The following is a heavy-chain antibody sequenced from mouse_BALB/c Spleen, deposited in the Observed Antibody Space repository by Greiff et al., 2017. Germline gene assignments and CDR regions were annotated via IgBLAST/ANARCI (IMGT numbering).Heavy chain of an antibody. V-gene: IGHV1S81*02. Sequence: VHLVESGAELVKPGASVKLSCKASGYTFTSYYMYWVKQRPGQGLEWIGEINPSNGGTNFNEKCKSKATLTVDKSSSTAYMQLSSLTSEDSAVYYCTRSLITTVVAYYYAMDYWGQGTSVTVSS. CDR1: GYTFTSYY. D-gene: IGHD1-1*01. CDR3: TRSLITTVVAYYYAMDY. CDR2: INPSNGGT. J-gene: IGHJ4*01.